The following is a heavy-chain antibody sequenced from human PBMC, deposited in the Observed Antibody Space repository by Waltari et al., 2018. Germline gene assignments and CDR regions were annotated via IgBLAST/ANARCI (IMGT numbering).Heavy chain of an antibody. J-gene: IGHJ4*02. CDR1: GFTFSSYE. D-gene: IGHD3-22*01. V-gene: IGHV3-48*03. CDR3: ARGSPYDSSGPVDY. CDR2: ISSSGSTI. Sequence: EVQLVESGGGLVQPGGSLRLSCAASGFTFSSYEMHWVRRAPGKGLEWVSYISSSGSTIYYADSVKGRFTISRDNAKNSLYLQMNSLRAEDTAVYYCARGSPYDSSGPVDYWGQGTLVTVSS.